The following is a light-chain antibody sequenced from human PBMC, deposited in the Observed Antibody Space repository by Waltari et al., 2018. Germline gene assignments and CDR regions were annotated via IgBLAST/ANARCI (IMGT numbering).Light chain of an antibody. CDR3: SSYTTSSAPGV. J-gene: IGLJ1*01. CDR2: EVS. V-gene: IGLV2-14*01. Sequence: QSALTQPASVSGSPGQSITISCSGTDRAVGAYAFVSWYQQHPGKAPHLIIYEVSNRPSGISNRFSASKSGNTASLTISGLQAEDEADYYCSSYTTSSAPGVFGTGTRVTVL. CDR1: DRAVGAYAF.